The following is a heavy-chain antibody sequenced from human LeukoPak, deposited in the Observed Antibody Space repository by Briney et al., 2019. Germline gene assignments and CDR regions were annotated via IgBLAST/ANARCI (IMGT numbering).Heavy chain of an antibody. CDR2: IKQDGSEK. V-gene: IGHV3-7*01. CDR3: AREWXGGIAAAGTRIEGDY. J-gene: IGHJ4*02. Sequence: GGSLRLSCAVSGFSVSGYWMTWVRQAPGKGLEWVANIKQDGSEKNYVDSVKGRFTISRDNAENSLFLQMNSLRVEDTAVYYCAREWXGGIAAAGTRIEGDYWGQGTLVAVSS. D-gene: IGHD6-13*01. CDR1: GFSVSGYW.